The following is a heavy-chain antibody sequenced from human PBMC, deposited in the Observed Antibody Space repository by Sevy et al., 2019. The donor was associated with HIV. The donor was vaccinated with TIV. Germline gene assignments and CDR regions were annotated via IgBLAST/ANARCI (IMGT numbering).Heavy chain of an antibody. J-gene: IGHJ3*02. CDR3: ARRLKVEVSVYDTFDM. V-gene: IGHV3-7*01. CDR1: GFTFSNYW. D-gene: IGHD1-1*01. Sequence: GGSLRLSCAASGFTFSNYWMNWVRQAPGKGLEWVASIKKDGSEKYYVDSVKGRFTISRDNAKNALYLQINSLRPEDTAVYYCARRLKVEVSVYDTFDMWGQGTKVTVSS. CDR2: IKKDGSEK.